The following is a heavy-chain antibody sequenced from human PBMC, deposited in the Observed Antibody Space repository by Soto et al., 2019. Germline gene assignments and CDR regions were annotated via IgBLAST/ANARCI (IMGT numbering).Heavy chain of an antibody. V-gene: IGHV4-59*11. CDR3: ARGYYYDTSGYYSAFDI. CDR2: IYNTGD. J-gene: IGHJ3*02. D-gene: IGHD3-22*01. Sequence: SETLSLTCTVSGDSITTRYWSWIRQPPGKGLEWIGYIYNTGDNYNPSLKSRVTISVDTSNNQFSLKLTSVTAADTAVYYCARGYYYDTSGYYSAFDIWGQGTMVTVSS. CDR1: GDSITTRY.